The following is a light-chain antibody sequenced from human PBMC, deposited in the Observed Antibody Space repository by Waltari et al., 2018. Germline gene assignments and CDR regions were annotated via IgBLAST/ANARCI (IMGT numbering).Light chain of an antibody. Sequence: QAVVTQEPSLTVSPGGTVTLTCASSTGPVTRGHYPYWFQQKPGQAPRTLIYDTSNTHSWTPARFTGSLVGGKAALTLSGAQPEDEAEYYCLLFYNGPRVFGGGTKLTVL. J-gene: IGLJ3*02. V-gene: IGLV7-46*01. CDR1: TGPVTRGHY. CDR2: DTS. CDR3: LLFYNGPRV.